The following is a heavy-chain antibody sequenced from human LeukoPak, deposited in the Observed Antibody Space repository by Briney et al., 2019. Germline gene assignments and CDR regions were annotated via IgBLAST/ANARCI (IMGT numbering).Heavy chain of an antibody. D-gene: IGHD3-16*01. V-gene: IGHV3-53*01. CDR3: AKGMLNYYYMDA. J-gene: IGHJ6*03. CDR2: IYSGGST. Sequence: GGSLRLSCAASGFTVSSNYMSWVRQAPGKGLEWVSVIYSGGSTYYADSVKGRFTISRDNSKNTLYLQMDSLRVEDTAVYYCAKGMLNYYYMDAWGKGTTVTVSS. CDR1: GFTVSSNY.